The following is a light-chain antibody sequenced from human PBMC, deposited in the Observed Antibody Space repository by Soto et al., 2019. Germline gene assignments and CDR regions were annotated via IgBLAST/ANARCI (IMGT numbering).Light chain of an antibody. CDR3: MQGTHWPIT. V-gene: IGKV2-30*02. CDR2: KVS. J-gene: IGKJ5*01. Sequence: VMPQSPATLSVSPGERATLSCRSSQSLVHSDGIAYLNWFHQRPGRSPRRLIYKVSNRDSGVPARFSGSGSGTDFTLKISRVEAEDVGIYYCMQGTHWPITFGHGTRLEIK. CDR1: QSLVHSDGIAY.